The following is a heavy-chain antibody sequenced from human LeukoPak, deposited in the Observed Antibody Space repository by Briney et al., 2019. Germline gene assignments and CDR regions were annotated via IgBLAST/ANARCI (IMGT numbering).Heavy chain of an antibody. Sequence: KPSETLSLTCTVSGGSISSSSYDWGWIRQPPGKGLEWIGSIYYSGSTYYNPSLKSRVTISVDTSKNQFSLKLSSVTAADTAVYYCARQSGYCSSTSCYAWFDPWGQGTLVTVSS. CDR1: GGSISSSSYD. V-gene: IGHV4-39*01. CDR2: IYYSGST. J-gene: IGHJ5*02. CDR3: ARQSGYCSSTSCYAWFDP. D-gene: IGHD2-2*01.